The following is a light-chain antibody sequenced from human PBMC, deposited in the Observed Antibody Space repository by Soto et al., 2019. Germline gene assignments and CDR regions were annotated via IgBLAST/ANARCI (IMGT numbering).Light chain of an antibody. Sequence: DIQMTQSPSTLSASVGDRVTITCRASQSISSWLAWYQQKPGKAPKLLSYDASSLERGVPSRFSGSGSGTEFPLTISSLQPDEVATYYCQQYNSLWTFGQGTKVEIQ. J-gene: IGKJ1*01. CDR2: DAS. CDR1: QSISSW. V-gene: IGKV1-5*01. CDR3: QQYNSLWT.